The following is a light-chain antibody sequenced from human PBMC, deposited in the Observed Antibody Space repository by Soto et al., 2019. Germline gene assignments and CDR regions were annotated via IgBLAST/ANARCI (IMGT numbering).Light chain of an antibody. CDR3: AAWDDSLSGPRV. J-gene: IGLJ3*02. V-gene: IGLV1-47*01. CDR1: SSNIGSNY. CDR2: RNN. Sequence: QSVLTQPPSASGTPGQRVTISCSGSSSNIGSNYVYWYQQLPGTAPKLLIYRNNQRPSGVPDRFSGSKSGTSASLAISGLRSEDEADYYCAAWDDSLSGPRVFGGGTKPTVL.